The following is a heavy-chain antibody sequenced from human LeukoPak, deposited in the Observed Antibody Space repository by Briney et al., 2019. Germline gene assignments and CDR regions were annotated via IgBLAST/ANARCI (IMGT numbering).Heavy chain of an antibody. V-gene: IGHV4-59*01. CDR2: IYYSGST. CDR3: ARAVVVAATVKWFDP. J-gene: IGHJ5*02. D-gene: IGHD2-15*01. Sequence: SETLSLTCTVSGGSISGYYWSWIRQSPGKGLEWIGYIYYSGSTNYNPSLKSRVTMSVDTSKNHFSLKVSSVTAADTAVYYCARAVVVAATVKWFDPWSQGTLVTASS. CDR1: GGSISGYY.